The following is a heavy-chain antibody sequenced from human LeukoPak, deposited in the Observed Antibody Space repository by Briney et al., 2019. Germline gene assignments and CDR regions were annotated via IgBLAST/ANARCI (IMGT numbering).Heavy chain of an antibody. Sequence: SQTLSLTCAVYGGSLSGYYWSWIRQPPGKALEWIGEINHSGSTNYNPSLKSRVTISVDTSKNQFSLKLSSVTAADTAVYYCARGSVSSGYHHYFDYWGQGTLVSVSS. CDR3: ARGSVSSGYHHYFDY. CDR1: GGSLSGYY. D-gene: IGHD3-22*01. V-gene: IGHV4-34*01. J-gene: IGHJ4*02. CDR2: INHSGST.